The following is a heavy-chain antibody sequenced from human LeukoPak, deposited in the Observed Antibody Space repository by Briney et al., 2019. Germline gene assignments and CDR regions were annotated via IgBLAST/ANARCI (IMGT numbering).Heavy chain of an antibody. CDR3: ARDHLEWLLPDYNWFDP. V-gene: IGHV4-4*07. D-gene: IGHD3-3*01. CDR1: GGSISSYY. CDR2: IYTSGST. J-gene: IGHJ5*02. Sequence: PSETLSLTCTVSGGSISSYYWSWIRQPAGKGLEWIGRIYTSGSTNYNPSLKSRVTMSVDTSKNQFSLKLSSVTAADTAVYYCARDHLEWLLPDYNWFDPWGQGTLVTVSS.